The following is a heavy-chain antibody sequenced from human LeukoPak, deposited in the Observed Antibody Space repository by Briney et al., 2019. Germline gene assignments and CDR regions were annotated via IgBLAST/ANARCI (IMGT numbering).Heavy chain of an antibody. V-gene: IGHV4-59*01. CDR3: ARDHPSYGDYGAFDY. Sequence: SETLSLTCTVSGGSISSYYWSWIRQPPGKGLEWIGDIYYSGSTNYNPSLKSRVTISVDTSKNQFSLKLSSATAADTAVYYCARDHPSYGDYGAFDYWGQGTLVTVSS. CDR1: GGSISSYY. D-gene: IGHD4-17*01. J-gene: IGHJ4*02. CDR2: IYYSGST.